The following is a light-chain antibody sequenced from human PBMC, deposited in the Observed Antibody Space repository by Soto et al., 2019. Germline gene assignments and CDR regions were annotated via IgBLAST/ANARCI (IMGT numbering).Light chain of an antibody. Sequence: DVVMTQSPLSLPVTLGQPASISCRSHQSLVSSDGDTYLNWFRQRPGQSPRRLIYKVSTRESGVPDRFSGSGSDTDFTLKISRVEAEDVGIYYCMHGTHWPLTFGGGTKVESK. CDR1: QSLVSSDGDTY. J-gene: IGKJ4*01. V-gene: IGKV2-30*01. CDR3: MHGTHWPLT. CDR2: KVS.